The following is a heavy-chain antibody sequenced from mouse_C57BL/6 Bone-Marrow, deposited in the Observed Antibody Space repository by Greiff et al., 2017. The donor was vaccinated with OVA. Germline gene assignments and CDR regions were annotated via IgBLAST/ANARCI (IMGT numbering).Heavy chain of an antibody. CDR3: ARGSYFY. V-gene: IGHV3-6*01. CDR2: ISYDGSN. D-gene: IGHD1-1*01. J-gene: IGHJ2*01. Sequence: EVQLMESGPGLVKPSQSLSLTCSVTGYSITSGYYWNWIRQFPGNKLEWMGYISYDGSNNYNPSLKNRISITRDTSKNQFFLKLNSVTTEDTATYYCARGSYFYWGQGTTLTVSS. CDR1: GYSITSGYY.